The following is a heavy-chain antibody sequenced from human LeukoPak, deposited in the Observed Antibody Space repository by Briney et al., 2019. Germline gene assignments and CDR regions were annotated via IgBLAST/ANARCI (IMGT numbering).Heavy chain of an antibody. Sequence: PSETLSLTCTVSGGSISSYYWSWIRQPPGKGLEWIGYIYYSGSTNYNPSLKSRVTISVDTSKNQFSLKLSSVTGADTAVYYCATGGGSSRYRYYYYGMDVWGQGTTVTVSS. V-gene: IGHV4-59*01. CDR3: ATGGGSSRYRYYYYGMDV. CDR2: IYYSGST. CDR1: GGSISSYY. D-gene: IGHD6-13*01. J-gene: IGHJ6*01.